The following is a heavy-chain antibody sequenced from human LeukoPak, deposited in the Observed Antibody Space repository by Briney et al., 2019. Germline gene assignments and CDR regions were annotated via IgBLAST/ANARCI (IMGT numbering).Heavy chain of an antibody. Sequence: GASVKVSCKASGCTFTSYGISWVRQAPGQGLEWMGWISAYNGNTNYAQKLQGRVTMTTDTSTSTAYMELRSLRSDDTAVYYCAGTAGHCSGGSCYLELDYWGQGTLVTVSS. CDR3: AGTAGHCSGGSCYLELDY. CDR2: ISAYNGNT. D-gene: IGHD2-15*01. J-gene: IGHJ4*02. CDR1: GCTFTSYG. V-gene: IGHV1-18*01.